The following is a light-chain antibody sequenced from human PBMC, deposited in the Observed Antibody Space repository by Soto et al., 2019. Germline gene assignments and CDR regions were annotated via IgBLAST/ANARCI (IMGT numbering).Light chain of an antibody. CDR1: SSDVGGYNY. CDR3: CSYAGSYRYI. J-gene: IGLJ1*01. V-gene: IGLV2-11*01. Sequence: LTQPRSVSGSPGQSVTISCTGTSSDVGGYNYVSWYQQHPGKAPKLMIYDVSKRPSGVPDRFSGSKSGNTASLTISGLQAEDEADYYCCSYAGSYRYIFGTGTKVTVL. CDR2: DVS.